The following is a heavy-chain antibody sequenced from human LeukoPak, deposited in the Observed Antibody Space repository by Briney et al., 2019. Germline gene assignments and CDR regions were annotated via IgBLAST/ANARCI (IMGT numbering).Heavy chain of an antibody. Sequence: GGSLRLSCAASGFTFSSHAMSWVRQAPGMGLEWVAAISRSGTNTYYVDSVKGRFTISRDSSKNTLHLQMDSLRAEDTAVYYCAKDWPVSGDHYSPFDYWGQGTLVTVSS. CDR3: AKDWPVSGDHYSPFDY. J-gene: IGHJ4*02. D-gene: IGHD4-11*01. V-gene: IGHV3-23*01. CDR2: ISRSGTNT. CDR1: GFTFSSHA.